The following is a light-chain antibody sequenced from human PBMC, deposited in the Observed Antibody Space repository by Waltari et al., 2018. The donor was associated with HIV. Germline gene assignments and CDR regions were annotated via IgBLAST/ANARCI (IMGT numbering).Light chain of an antibody. CDR2: NVT. J-gene: IGLJ1*01. V-gene: IGLV2-11*01. CDR3: CSHAGNFIFA. CDR1: SSYVDTF. Sequence: QSALTQPHSVSGSPGQSLTISCTATSSYVDTFVTWYQQHPGKAPQVIIYNVTNRPAGVPDRFSGSKSGNTAFLTISGLQAEDEAEYHCCSHAGNFIFAFGTGTKVTVL.